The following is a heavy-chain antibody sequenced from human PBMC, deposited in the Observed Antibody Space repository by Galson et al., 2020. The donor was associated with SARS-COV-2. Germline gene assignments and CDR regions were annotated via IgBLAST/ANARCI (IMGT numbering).Heavy chain of an antibody. Sequence: ASVKVSCKASGYTFTGYYMHWVRQAPGQGLEWMGWINPNSGGTNYAQKFQGWVTMTRDTSISTAYMELSRLRSDDTAVYYCAREVGITGTTTRGGGMDVWGQGTTVTVSS. D-gene: IGHD1-7*01. J-gene: IGHJ6*02. V-gene: IGHV1-2*04. CDR3: AREVGITGTTTRGGGMDV. CDR1: GYTFTGYY. CDR2: INPNSGGT.